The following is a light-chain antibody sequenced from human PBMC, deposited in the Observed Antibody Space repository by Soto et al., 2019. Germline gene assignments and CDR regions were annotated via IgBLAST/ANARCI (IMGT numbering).Light chain of an antibody. V-gene: IGKV3-11*01. CDR1: QSVSSD. CDR3: QQRSNWPIT. J-gene: IGKJ5*01. Sequence: EIVLTQSPATLSLSPGERGTLSCRASQSVSSDLAWYQQRPGQAPRLLIHDASNRATGIPARFSGSGSGTDFTLTISSLEPKDFAVYYCQQRSNWPITFGQGTRLEIK. CDR2: DAS.